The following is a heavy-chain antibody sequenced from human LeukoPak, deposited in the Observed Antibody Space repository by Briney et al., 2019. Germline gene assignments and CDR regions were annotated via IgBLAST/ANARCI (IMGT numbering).Heavy chain of an antibody. J-gene: IGHJ4*02. D-gene: IGHD3-9*01. V-gene: IGHV3-21*01. CDR2: ISSSSSYI. CDR3: AKDLQVYDILTGYSSSDSGAH. CDR1: GFTFSSYR. Sequence: PGGSLRLSCAASGFTFSSYRMNWVRQVPGKGLEWVSSISSSSSYIYYADSVKGRFTISRDNSKNTLYLQMNSLRAEDTAVYYCAKDLQVYDILTGYSSSDSGAHWGQGTLVTVSS.